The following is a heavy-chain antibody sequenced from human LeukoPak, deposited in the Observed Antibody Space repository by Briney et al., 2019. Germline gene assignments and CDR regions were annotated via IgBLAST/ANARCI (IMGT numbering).Heavy chain of an antibody. CDR3: ARHAEVVPASIPLLDFDY. Sequence: PSQTLSLTCTVSGGSISSGGYYWSWIRQHPGKGLEWIGYIYYSGSTYYNPSLKSRVTISVDTSKNQFSLKLSSVTAADTAVYYCARHAEVVPASIPLLDFDYWGQGTLVTVSS. V-gene: IGHV4-31*03. J-gene: IGHJ4*02. CDR2: IYYSGST. D-gene: IGHD2-2*01. CDR1: GGSISSGGYY.